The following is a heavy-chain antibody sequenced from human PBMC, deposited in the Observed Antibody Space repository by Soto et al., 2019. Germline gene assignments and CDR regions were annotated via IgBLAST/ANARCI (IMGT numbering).Heavy chain of an antibody. D-gene: IGHD3-10*01. Sequence: PSLPRTGSGGSLSRSYRSWIRQPAGKGLEWIGRIYTSGSTNYNPSLKSRLTMSGDTSRNQFSLKLSSVTDADTAVYYCARDIGSYAYGEGFWGQRTQVTVSS. CDR1: GGSLSRSY. V-gene: IGHV4-4*07. CDR2: IYTSGST. CDR3: ARDIGSYAYGEGF. J-gene: IGHJ4*02.